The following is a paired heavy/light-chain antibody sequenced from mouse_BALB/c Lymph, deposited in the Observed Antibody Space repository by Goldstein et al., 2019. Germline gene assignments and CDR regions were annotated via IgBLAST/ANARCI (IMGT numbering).Heavy chain of an antibody. CDR1: GYTFTSYW. J-gene: IGHJ3*01. Sequence: LQQPGSELVRPGASVKLSCKASGYTFTSYWMHWVKQRPGQGLEWIGNIYPGSGSTNYDEKFKSKATLTVDTSSSTAYMQLSSLTSEDSAVYYCTGYDYDAWFAYWGQGTLVTVSA. D-gene: IGHD2-4*01. V-gene: IGHV1S22*01. CDR2: IYPGSGST. CDR3: TGYDYDAWFAY.
Light chain of an antibody. CDR2: YTS. Sequence: ENVLTQSPAIMSASLGEKVTMSCRASSSVNYMYWYQQKSDASPKLWIYYTSNLAPGVPARFSGSGSGNSYSLTISSMEGEDAATYYCQQFTSSPFTFGSGTKLEIK. V-gene: IGKV4-50*01. CDR1: SSVNY. J-gene: IGKJ4*01. CDR3: QQFTSSPFT.